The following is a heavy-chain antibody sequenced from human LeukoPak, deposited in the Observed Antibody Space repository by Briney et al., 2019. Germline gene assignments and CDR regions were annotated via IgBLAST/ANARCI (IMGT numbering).Heavy chain of an antibody. V-gene: IGHV3-23*01. Sequence: GGSLRLSCAASGFTFSNYAMSWVRQAPGKGLEWVSVISNSGGSTYCADSVKGRFTISRDNSKNTLYLQMNSLRAEDTAVYYCARDISGWYSGGYFRMDVWGQGTTVTVSS. J-gene: IGHJ6*02. D-gene: IGHD6-19*01. CDR2: ISNSGGST. CDR3: ARDISGWYSGGYFRMDV. CDR1: GFTFSNYA.